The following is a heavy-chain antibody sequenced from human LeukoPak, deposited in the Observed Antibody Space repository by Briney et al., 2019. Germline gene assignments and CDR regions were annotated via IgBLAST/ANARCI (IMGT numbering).Heavy chain of an antibody. Sequence: GGSLRLSCAASGFTFSDYYMSWIRQAPGKGLEWLSYISSGGSIIHYADSVKGRFTISRDNSKNTLYLQMNSLRAEDTAVYYCARRAGGYSHPYDYWGQGILVTVSS. CDR1: GFTFSDYY. D-gene: IGHD4-23*01. CDR3: ARRAGGYSHPYDY. J-gene: IGHJ4*02. V-gene: IGHV3-11*01. CDR2: ISSGGSII.